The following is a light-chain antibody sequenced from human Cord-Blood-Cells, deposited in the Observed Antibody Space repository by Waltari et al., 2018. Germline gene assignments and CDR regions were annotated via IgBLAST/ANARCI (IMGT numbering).Light chain of an antibody. J-gene: IGLJ3*02. Sequence: QSVLTQPPSASGTPGQRVTTSCSGSSPNIGSNPVNWYQQLPGTAPKLLIYSNNQRPSGVPDRFSGSKSGTSASLAISGLQSEDEADYYCAAWDDSLNGWVFGGGTKLTVL. CDR2: SNN. V-gene: IGLV1-44*01. CDR1: SPNIGSNP. CDR3: AAWDDSLNGWV.